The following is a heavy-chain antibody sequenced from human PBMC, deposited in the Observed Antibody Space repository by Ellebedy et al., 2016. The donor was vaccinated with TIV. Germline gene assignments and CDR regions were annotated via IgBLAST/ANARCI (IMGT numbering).Heavy chain of an antibody. CDR3: ARETARYFDWDH. J-gene: IGHJ4*02. CDR1: GFTVSSNY. D-gene: IGHD3-9*01. CDR2: INTDGSSS. Sequence: GESLKISCAASGFTVSSNYMTWVRQAPGKGLQWVARINTDGSSSSYADSMEGRFTISRDNVKNTVYLEMNSLRAEDTAIYYFARETARYFDWDHWGQGTLVTVSS. V-gene: IGHV3-74*01.